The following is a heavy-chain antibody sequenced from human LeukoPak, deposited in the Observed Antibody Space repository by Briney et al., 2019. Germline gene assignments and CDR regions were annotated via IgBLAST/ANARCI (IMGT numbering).Heavy chain of an antibody. V-gene: IGHV4-30-2*01. CDR1: GGSICSGANY. Sequence: SQTLSLTCTVSGGSICSGANYWSWIRQPPGRGLEWIGYISHSESAYYSPSLESRITISVDRSKNQFSLKLKSVTAADTAIYYCARDGGTTSNPSHDTFAIWGQGTMVAVSS. D-gene: IGHD4-11*01. J-gene: IGHJ3*02. CDR3: ARDGGTTSNPSHDTFAI. CDR2: ISHSESA.